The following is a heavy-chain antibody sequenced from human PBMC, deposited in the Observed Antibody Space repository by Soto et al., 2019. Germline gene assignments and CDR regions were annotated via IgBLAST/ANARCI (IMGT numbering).Heavy chain of an antibody. D-gene: IGHD3-3*01. CDR3: AMGPITIFGVDTDAFDI. V-gene: IGHV3-74*01. CDR1: GFTFSSYW. J-gene: IGHJ3*02. Sequence: LSLPCAASGFTFSSYWMHWVRQAPGKGLVWVSRINSDGSSTSYADSVKGRFTISRDNAKNTLYLQMNSLRAEDTAVYYCAMGPITIFGVDTDAFDIWGQGTMVTVSS. CDR2: INSDGSST.